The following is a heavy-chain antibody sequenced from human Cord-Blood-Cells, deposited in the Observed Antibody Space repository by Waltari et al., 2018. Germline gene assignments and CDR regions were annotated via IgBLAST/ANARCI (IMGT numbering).Heavy chain of an antibody. J-gene: IGHJ4*02. CDR3: AKDSPPPSGYYAY. CDR1: GFPFSSYA. CDR2: ISGSGGST. V-gene: IGHV3-23*01. Sequence: EVQLLESGGGLVQPGGSLRLSCAASGFPFSSYAMSWVRQAPGKGLEWVSAISGSGGSTYYADSVKGRFTISRDNSKSTLYLQMNSLRAEDTAVYYCAKDSPPPSGYYAYWGQGTLVTVSS. D-gene: IGHD3-22*01.